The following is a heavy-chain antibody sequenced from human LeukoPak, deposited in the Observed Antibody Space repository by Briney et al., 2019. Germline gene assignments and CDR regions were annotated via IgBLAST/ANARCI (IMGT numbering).Heavy chain of an antibody. Sequence: WVRQPPGKGLEWIGSIYYSGSTHYNPSLKSRVTISVDTSKNQFSLKLSAVTAADTAVYYCARDDDILTDWGQGTLVTVSS. D-gene: IGHD3-9*01. CDR2: IYYSGST. V-gene: IGHV4-39*07. CDR3: ARDDDILTD. J-gene: IGHJ4*02.